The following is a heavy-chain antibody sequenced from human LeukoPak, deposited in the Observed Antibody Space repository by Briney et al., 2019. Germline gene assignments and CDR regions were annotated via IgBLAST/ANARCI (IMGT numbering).Heavy chain of an antibody. J-gene: IGHJ6*03. CDR2: MNPNSGNT. Sequence: ASVKVSCKASGYTFTSYDINWVRQATGQGLEWMGWMNPNSGNTGYAQKFQGRVTMTRNTSISTAYMELSSLRSEDTAVYYRARGVVWFGELHYYYYYMDVWGKGTTVTVSS. CDR3: ARGVVWFGELHYYYYYMDV. V-gene: IGHV1-8*01. CDR1: GYTFTSYD. D-gene: IGHD3-10*01.